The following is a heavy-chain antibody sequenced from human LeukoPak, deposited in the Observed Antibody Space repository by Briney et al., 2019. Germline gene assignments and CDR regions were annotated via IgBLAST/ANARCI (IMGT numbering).Heavy chain of an antibody. CDR2: IYYSGST. J-gene: IGHJ4*02. D-gene: IGHD2-21*01. V-gene: IGHV4-30-4*01. CDR3: ARGIPLGPADY. Sequence: SETLSLTCTVSGGSISSGDYYLSWIRQPPGKGLEWIGYIYYSGSTYYNPSLKSRVTISVDTSKNQFSLKLSSVTAADTAVYYCARGIPLGPADYWGQGTLVTVSS. CDR1: GGSISSGDYY.